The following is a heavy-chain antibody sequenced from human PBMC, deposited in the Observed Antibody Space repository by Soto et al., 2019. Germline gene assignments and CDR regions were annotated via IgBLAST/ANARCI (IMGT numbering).Heavy chain of an antibody. J-gene: IGHJ5*02. CDR3: ARDIKAYYFDGIRYYYPGFDP. Sequence: SETLSLTCTVSGGSISNYFWSWIRRPPGEGLEWLGYISYSGSVSYNPSLKSRLTILLDRSKNLFSLSLHSVTAADTAVYFCARDIKAYYFDGIRYYYPGFDPWGQGTLVTVSS. CDR1: GGSISNYF. CDR2: ISYSGSV. D-gene: IGHD3-22*01. V-gene: IGHV4-59*01.